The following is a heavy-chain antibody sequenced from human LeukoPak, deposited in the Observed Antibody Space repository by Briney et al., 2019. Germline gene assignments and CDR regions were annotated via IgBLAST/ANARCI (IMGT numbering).Heavy chain of an antibody. CDR2: ISGAGGST. Sequence: GGSLRLSCAASGFTFSSFAMSWVRQAPGKGLESASLISGAGGSTYYADSVKGRFTISRDNSKITLYLQMNSLRAEDTGVYYCAKGHTDYGTGFDLWGQGTLVTVSS. D-gene: IGHD4/OR15-4a*01. CDR1: GFTFSSFA. J-gene: IGHJ4*02. CDR3: AKGHTDYGTGFDL. V-gene: IGHV3-23*01.